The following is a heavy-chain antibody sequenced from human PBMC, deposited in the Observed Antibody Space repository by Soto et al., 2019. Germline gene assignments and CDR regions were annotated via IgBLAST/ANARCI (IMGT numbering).Heavy chain of an antibody. CDR3: AKGHLGIAAAGPDY. CDR2: ISYDGSNK. V-gene: IGHV3-30*18. D-gene: IGHD6-13*01. J-gene: IGHJ4*02. CDR1: GFTFSSYG. Sequence: QVQLVESGGGVVQPGRSLRLSCAASGFTFSSYGMHWVRQAPGKGLEWVAVISYDGSNKYYADSVKGRFTISRDNSKNTLYLQMNSLRAEDTAVDYCAKGHLGIAAAGPDYWGQGTLVTVSS.